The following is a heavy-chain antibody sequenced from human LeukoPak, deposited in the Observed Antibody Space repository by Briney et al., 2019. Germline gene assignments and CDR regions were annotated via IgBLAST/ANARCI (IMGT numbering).Heavy chain of an antibody. CDR3: AKFLPTHIVVANYYFDY. D-gene: IGHD2-21*01. CDR2: ISGSGGST. V-gene: IGHV3-23*01. J-gene: IGHJ4*02. Sequence: GGSLRLSCAASGFTFSGYAMSWVRQAPGKGLEWVSAISGSGGSTYYADSVKGRFTISRDNSKNTLYLQMNSLRAEDTAVYYCAKFLPTHIVVANYYFDYWGQGTLVTVSS. CDR1: GFTFSGYA.